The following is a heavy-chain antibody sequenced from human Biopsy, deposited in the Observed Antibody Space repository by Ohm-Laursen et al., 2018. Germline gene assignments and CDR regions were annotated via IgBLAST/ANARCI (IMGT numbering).Heavy chain of an antibody. D-gene: IGHD6-19*01. CDR2: INPSGSTT. CDR1: GYSFTSYY. Sequence: ATVKISCKASGYSFTSYYMHWVRQAPGQGLEWMGMINPSGSTTSYPQIFQGRVTMTRDTSKSTVYMELSSLRSADTAVYFCARNTGWYGDLYYYDYWGQGTLVTVSS. J-gene: IGHJ4*02. V-gene: IGHV1-46*01. CDR3: ARNTGWYGDLYYYDY.